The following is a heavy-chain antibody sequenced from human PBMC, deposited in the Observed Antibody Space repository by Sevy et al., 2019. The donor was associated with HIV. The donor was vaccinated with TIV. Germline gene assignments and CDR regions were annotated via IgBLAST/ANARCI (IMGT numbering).Heavy chain of an antibody. V-gene: IGHV1-18*01. CDR3: VRDGWHGSYYPDVFNV. J-gene: IGHJ3*01. Sequence: ASVKVSCQASGYTFFTYGVSWVRQAPGQGLEWVGWIGVSHGYTKYAQSLQGRVTVTAEKSTNTAYLEVRRLTYDDTAMYYCVRDGWHGSYYPDVFNVWGQGTMVTVSS. D-gene: IGHD1-26*01. CDR2: IGVSHGYT. CDR1: GYTFFTYG.